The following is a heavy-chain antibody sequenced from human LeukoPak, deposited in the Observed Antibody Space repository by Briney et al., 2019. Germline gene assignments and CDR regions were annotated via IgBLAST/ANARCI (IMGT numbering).Heavy chain of an antibody. CDR2: IYHSGST. CDR3: ARHQYSSSKNWFDP. Sequence: PSETPSLTCAVSGYSISSGYYWAWIRQPPGKGLEGIGRIYHSGSTYYNPSLKSRVTISVDTSKNQFSLKLSSVTAADTAVYYCARHQYSSSKNWFDPWGQGTLVTVSS. V-gene: IGHV4-38-2*01. J-gene: IGHJ5*02. CDR1: GYSISSGYY. D-gene: IGHD6-13*01.